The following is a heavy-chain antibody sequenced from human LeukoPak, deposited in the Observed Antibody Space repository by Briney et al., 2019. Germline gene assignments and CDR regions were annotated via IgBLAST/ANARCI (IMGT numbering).Heavy chain of an antibody. D-gene: IGHD6-25*01. V-gene: IGHV1-18*01. CDR2: ISVYNGNR. Sequence: ASVKVSCKASGYTFTSYGISWVRQAPGQELEWMGWISVYNGNRNYAQKLQGRVTMTTDTSTSTVYMEVRSLRSDDTAVYYCARWGKYSSGWQRHFDYWGQGTLVTVSS. CDR3: ARWGKYSSGWQRHFDY. J-gene: IGHJ4*02. CDR1: GYTFTSYG.